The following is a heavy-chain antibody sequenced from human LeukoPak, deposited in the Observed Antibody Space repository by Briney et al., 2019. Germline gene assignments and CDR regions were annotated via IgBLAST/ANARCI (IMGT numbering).Heavy chain of an antibody. V-gene: IGHV3-11*04. CDR3: ARDERYYDFWSGRD. Sequence: GGSLRRSCAASRFTFSDYYMSWMRQAPGKGLEWVSFISSSGSAEYYADSVKGRFTISRDNAKNLLYLQMSSLTAEDTAVYYCARDERYYDFWSGRDWGQGTLVTVS. CDR2: ISSSGSAE. J-gene: IGHJ4*02. D-gene: IGHD3-3*01. CDR1: RFTFSDYY.